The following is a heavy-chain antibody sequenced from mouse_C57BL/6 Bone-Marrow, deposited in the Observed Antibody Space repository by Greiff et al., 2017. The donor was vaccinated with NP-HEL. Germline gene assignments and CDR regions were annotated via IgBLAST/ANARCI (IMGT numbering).Heavy chain of an antibody. CDR3: ARSRYIYYPFAY. CDR1: GYTFTSYG. D-gene: IGHD1-1*01. Sequence: QVQLQQSGAELARPGASVKLSCKASGYTFTSYGISWVKQRTGQGLEWIGEIYPRSGNTYYNEKFKGKATLTADKSSSTAYMELRSLTSEDSAVYFCARSRYIYYPFAYWGQGTLVTVSA. CDR2: IYPRSGNT. V-gene: IGHV1-81*01. J-gene: IGHJ3*01.